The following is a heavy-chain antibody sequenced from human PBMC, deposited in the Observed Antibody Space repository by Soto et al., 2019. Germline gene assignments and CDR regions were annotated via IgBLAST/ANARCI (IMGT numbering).Heavy chain of an antibody. J-gene: IGHJ3*02. CDR2: INSDGSST. CDR1: GYTFSSYW. CDR3: ARGEVGGYYDSSGYFHDAFDI. V-gene: IGHV3-74*02. D-gene: IGHD3-22*01. Sequence: VQLVQSGAEVKKPGASVKVSCKASGYTFSSYWMHWVRQAPGKGLVWVSRINSDGSSTSYADSVKGRFTISRDNAKNTLYLQMNSLRAEDTAVYYCARGEVGGYYDSSGYFHDAFDIWGQGTMVTVSS.